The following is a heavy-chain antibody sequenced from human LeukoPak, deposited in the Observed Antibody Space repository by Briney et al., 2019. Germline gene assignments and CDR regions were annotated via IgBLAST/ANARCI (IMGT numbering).Heavy chain of an antibody. J-gene: IGHJ1*01. CDR3: AKEVGGYCSGGSCYGYFQH. CDR1: GFTFSSYA. D-gene: IGHD2-15*01. CDR2: ISGSGGST. Sequence: QTGGSLRLSCAASGFTFSSYAMSWVRQAPGKGLEWVSAISGSGGSTYYADSVKGRFTISRDNSKNTLYLQMNSLRAEDTAVYYCAKEVGGYCSGGSCYGYFQHWGQGTLVTVSS. V-gene: IGHV3-23*01.